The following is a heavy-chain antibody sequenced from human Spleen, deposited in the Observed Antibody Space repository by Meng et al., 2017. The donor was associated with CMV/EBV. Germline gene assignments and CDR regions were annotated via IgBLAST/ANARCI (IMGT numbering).Heavy chain of an antibody. V-gene: IGHV4-39*07. CDR1: GGSISSSSYY. CDR2: IYYSGST. J-gene: IGHJ4*02. D-gene: IGHD3-3*01. CDR3: ARDKGGVVNYDPIK. Sequence: SETLSLTCTVSGGSISSSSYYWGWIRQPPGKGLEWIGSIYYSGSTYYNPSLKSRVTISVDTSKNQFSLKLSSVTAADTAVYYCARDKGGVVNYDPIKWGQGTLVTAPQ.